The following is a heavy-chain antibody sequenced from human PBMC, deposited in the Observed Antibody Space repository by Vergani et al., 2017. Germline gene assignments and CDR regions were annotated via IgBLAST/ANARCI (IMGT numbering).Heavy chain of an antibody. V-gene: IGHV4-61*02. CDR2: MYGSGST. D-gene: IGHD2-2*01. Sequence: QVQLQESGPGPVKPSQTLSLTCNVSGGSIGSSDYYWSWIRQPAGKGLEWIGRMYGSGSTTYNPSLKSRVSMSLDTSKNQFSLKLTSVTAADTAVYYCARDNYCSVTRCYGAFDIWGQGTTVTVSS. CDR1: GGSIGSSDYY. CDR3: ARDNYCSVTRCYGAFDI. J-gene: IGHJ3*02.